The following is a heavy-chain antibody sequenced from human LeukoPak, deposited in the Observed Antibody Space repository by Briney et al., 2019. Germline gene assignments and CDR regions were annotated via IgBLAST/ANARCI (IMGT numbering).Heavy chain of an antibody. V-gene: IGHV3-74*01. J-gene: IGHJ4*02. CDR2: INSDESTT. Sequence: GGSLRLSCEASGFTFSSYWMHWVRQAPGKGRVWVSRINSDESTTNYADSVKGRFTISRDNAKNTLYLQMDSLRAEDTAVYYCVRESGAAADYWGQGTLVTVSS. D-gene: IGHD6-13*01. CDR1: GFTFSSYW. CDR3: VRESGAAADY.